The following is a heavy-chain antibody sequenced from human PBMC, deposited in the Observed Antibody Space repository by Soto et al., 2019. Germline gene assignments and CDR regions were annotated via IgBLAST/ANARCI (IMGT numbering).Heavy chain of an antibody. CDR2: IYYSGST. V-gene: IGHV4-30-4*01. D-gene: IGHD3-22*01. CDR3: ARVGASSSGYPFDY. Sequence: PSESLSLACAVSGGSMSSGDYYWSWIRQPPGKGLEWIGYIYYSGSTYYNPSLKSRVTISVDTSKNQFSLKLSSVTAADTAVYYCARVGASSSGYPFDYWGQGTLVTVSS. J-gene: IGHJ4*02. CDR1: GGSMSSGDYY.